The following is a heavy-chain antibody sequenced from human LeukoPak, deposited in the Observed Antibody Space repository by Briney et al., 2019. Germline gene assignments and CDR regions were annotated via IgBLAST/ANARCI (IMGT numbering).Heavy chain of an antibody. CDR2: IYYSGST. D-gene: IGHD3-9*01. CDR3: ARLRPDYDILTGFPMDV. Sequence: SETLSLTCAVYGGSFSGYYWSWIRQPPGKGLEWIGYIYYSGSTNYNPSLKRRVTQSVDTSKNQFSLKLSSVTAVDTAVYYCARLRPDYDILTGFPMDVWGPGTTVTVSS. J-gene: IGHJ6*02. CDR1: GGSFSGYY. V-gene: IGHV4-59*01.